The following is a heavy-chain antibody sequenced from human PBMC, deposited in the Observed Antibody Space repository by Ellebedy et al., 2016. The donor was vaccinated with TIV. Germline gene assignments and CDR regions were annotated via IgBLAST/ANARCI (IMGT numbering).Heavy chain of an antibody. V-gene: IGHV3-7*01. CDR1: GFSFSSYW. D-gene: IGHD2-2*03. J-gene: IGHJ4*02. CDR3: ARRSSGYCVGVKCTTDFDY. Sequence: GESLKISXAASGFSFSSYWMSWVRQSPGKGLEWVANIKPDESEKYYVGSVKGRFTISRDNTKNTLYLQMNSLRAEDTGVYYCARRSSGYCVGVKCTTDFDYWGQGSLVTVSS. CDR2: IKPDESEK.